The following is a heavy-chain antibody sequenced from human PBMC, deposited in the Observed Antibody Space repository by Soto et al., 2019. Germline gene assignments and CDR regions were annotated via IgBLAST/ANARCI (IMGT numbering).Heavy chain of an antibody. CDR2: IYYTGST. J-gene: IGHJ6*03. CDR3: ARGRYDVLTGYYPWSYHYYMDV. D-gene: IGHD3-9*01. CDR1: GDSISTYY. V-gene: IGHV4-59*01. Sequence: PSETLSLTCTVSGDSISTYYWSWVRQPPGKGPEWIGYIYYTGSTNYNSSLKSRVTISVDTSKNQFSLKLSSVTAADTAVYYCARGRYDVLTGYYPWSYHYYMDVWGKGTTVTSP.